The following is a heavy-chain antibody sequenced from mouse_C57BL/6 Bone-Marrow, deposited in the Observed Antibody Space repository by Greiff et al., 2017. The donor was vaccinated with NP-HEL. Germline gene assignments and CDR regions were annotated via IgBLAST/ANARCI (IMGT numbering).Heavy chain of an antibody. CDR3: ARLEGYYWFAY. V-gene: IGHV5-15*01. D-gene: IGHD2-3*01. Sequence: EVQLVESGGGLVQPGGSLKLSCAASGFTFSDYGMAWVRQAPRKGPEWVAFISNLAYSIYYADTVTGRFTISRENAKNTLYLEMSSLRSEDTAMYYCARLEGYYWFAYWGQGTLVTVSA. CDR2: ISNLAYSI. CDR1: GFTFSDYG. J-gene: IGHJ3*01.